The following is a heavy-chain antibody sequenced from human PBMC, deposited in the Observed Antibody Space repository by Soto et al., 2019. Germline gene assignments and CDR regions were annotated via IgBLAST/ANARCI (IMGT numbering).Heavy chain of an antibody. CDR3: ARKLLPFSLYYMDV. V-gene: IGHV3-48*01. CDR2: ISSSSGNI. J-gene: IGHJ6*03. D-gene: IGHD2-21*02. Sequence: PGGSLRLSCAASGFTLSGYSMNWVRQTPGKGLEWVSYISSSSGNIYYADSVKGRFTISRDNAVNSLYLQMNSLRVEDTAVYFCARKLLPFSLYYMDVWGKGTTVTVSS. CDR1: GFTLSGYS.